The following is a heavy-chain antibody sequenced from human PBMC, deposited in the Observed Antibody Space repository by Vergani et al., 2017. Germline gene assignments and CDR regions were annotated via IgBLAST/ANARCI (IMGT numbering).Heavy chain of an antibody. D-gene: IGHD3-10*01. Sequence: EVQLVESGGGLVQPGGSLRLSCAASGFTFSNAWMSWVRQAPGKGLEWVGRIKSKTDGGTTDYAAPWKGRFTISRDDSKNTLSLRMNSLKTEDTAVYYCTTVPGSDAFDIWGQGTMVTVSS. V-gene: IGHV3-15*01. CDR1: GFTFSNAW. CDR2: IKSKTDGGTT. CDR3: TTVPGSDAFDI. J-gene: IGHJ3*02.